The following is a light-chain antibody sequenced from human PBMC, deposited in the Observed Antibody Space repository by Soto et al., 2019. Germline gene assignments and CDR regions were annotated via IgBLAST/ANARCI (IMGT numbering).Light chain of an antibody. Sequence: DIQMTQSPSTLSAGVGDRVTITCRAIQRISPYLNWYQQKPVKAPTLLIYAASSLPSVVPSRFSGGGSWTDVTLTITTLHTEDFATHFCQQCYRSPRTFGQGTQVEIK. CDR2: AAS. CDR1: QRISPY. J-gene: IGKJ1*01. CDR3: QQCYRSPRT. V-gene: IGKV1-39*01.